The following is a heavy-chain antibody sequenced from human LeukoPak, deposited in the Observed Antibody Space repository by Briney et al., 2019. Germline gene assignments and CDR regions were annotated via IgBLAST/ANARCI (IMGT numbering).Heavy chain of an antibody. CDR1: GFTFDDYG. CDR3: ARGGAYDFWSGYYFY. J-gene: IGHJ4*02. D-gene: IGHD3-3*01. Sequence: PGVSLRLSCAVSGFTFDDYGLSWVRQAPGQGLEWVCGINWYGCSTGYADSVRGRFTISRDNAKNSLYLQMNSLRAEDRAFYHCARGGAYDFWSGYYFYWGQGTLVTVSS. V-gene: IGHV3-20*01. CDR2: INWYGCST.